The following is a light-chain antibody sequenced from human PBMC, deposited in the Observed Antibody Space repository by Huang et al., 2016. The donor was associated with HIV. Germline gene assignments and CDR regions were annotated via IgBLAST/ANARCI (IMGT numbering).Light chain of an antibody. J-gene: IGKJ3*01. Sequence: EIVMTQSPATLSVSPGERVTLSCRASQSVSSDLAWYQQRPGQPPKLLIYGPSTRATDIPARCSGSGSGTEFTLTISSLQSEDFAVYFCQQYNEWPTFGPGTKVDIK. V-gene: IGKV3-15*01. CDR3: QQYNEWPT. CDR2: GPS. CDR1: QSVSSD.